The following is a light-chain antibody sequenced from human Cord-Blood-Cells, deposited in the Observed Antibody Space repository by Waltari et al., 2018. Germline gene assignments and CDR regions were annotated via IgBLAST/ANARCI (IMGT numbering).Light chain of an antibody. CDR3: SSYAGSNNPYV. V-gene: IGLV2-8*01. CDR1: SSDGGRYNY. Sequence: QSALTQPPSASGSPGQSVTISCTGTSSDGGRYNYVSWYQQHPGKAPNLMIYEVSKRPSGVPDRFSGSKSGNTASLTVSGLQAEDEADYYCSSYAGSNNPYVFGTGTKVTVL. CDR2: EVS. J-gene: IGLJ1*01.